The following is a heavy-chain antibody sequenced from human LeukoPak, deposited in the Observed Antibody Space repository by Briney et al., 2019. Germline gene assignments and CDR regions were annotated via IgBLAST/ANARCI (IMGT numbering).Heavy chain of an antibody. CDR3: AKDHRGIAGGHNWFDP. CDR2: ISGSGGST. V-gene: IGHV3-23*01. D-gene: IGHD6-13*01. Sequence: PGGPLRLSCAASGFTFSSYAMSWVRQAPGKGLEWVSAISGSGGSTYYADSVKGRFTISRDNSKNTLYLQMNSLRAEDTAVYYCAKDHRGIAGGHNWFDPWGQGTLVTVSS. J-gene: IGHJ5*02. CDR1: GFTFSSYA.